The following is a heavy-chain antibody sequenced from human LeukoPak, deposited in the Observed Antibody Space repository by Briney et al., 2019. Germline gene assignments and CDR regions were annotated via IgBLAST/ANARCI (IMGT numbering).Heavy chain of an antibody. CDR3: AKATAAYYYYGMDV. CDR2: ISYDGSNK. J-gene: IGHJ6*04. CDR1: GFTFSSYG. V-gene: IGHV3-30*18. D-gene: IGHD2-2*01. Sequence: GGSLRLSCAASGFTFSSYGMHWVRQAPGKGLEWVAVISYDGSNKYYADSVKGRFTISRDNSKNTLYLQMYSLRAEDTAVYYCAKATAAYYYYGMDVWGKGTTVTVSS.